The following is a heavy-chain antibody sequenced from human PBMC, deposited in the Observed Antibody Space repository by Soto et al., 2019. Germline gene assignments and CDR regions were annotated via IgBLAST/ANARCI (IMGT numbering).Heavy chain of an antibody. CDR3: ARAYSSSSWFDP. J-gene: IGHJ5*02. D-gene: IGHD6-6*01. CDR1: GFTVSSHY. CDR2: IYSGGNT. Sequence: EVQLVETGGGLIQPGGSLRLSCAASGFTVSSHYMTWVRQAPGKGLEWVSFIYSGGNTFYADSVKGRFTISRDNSKNTLYLQLNSLRAEDTAVYYCARAYSSSSWFDPWGQGTLVTVSS. V-gene: IGHV3-53*02.